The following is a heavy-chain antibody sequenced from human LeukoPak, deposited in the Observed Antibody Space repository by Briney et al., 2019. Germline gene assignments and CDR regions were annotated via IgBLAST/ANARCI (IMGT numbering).Heavy chain of an antibody. CDR1: GFTFSSYR. CDR3: ARVLLLSGYGMDV. Sequence: GGSLRLSCAASGFTFSSYRMSWVRQAPGKGLEWVANIKQDGSEKYYVDSVEGRFTISRDNAKNSLYLQMNTLRAEDTAVYYCARVLLLSGYGMDVWGQGTTVTVSS. CDR2: IKQDGSEK. D-gene: IGHD2-21*01. V-gene: IGHV3-7*01. J-gene: IGHJ6*02.